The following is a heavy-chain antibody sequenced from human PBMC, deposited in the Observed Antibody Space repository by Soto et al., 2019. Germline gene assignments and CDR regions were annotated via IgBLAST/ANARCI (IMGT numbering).Heavy chain of an antibody. D-gene: IGHD6-13*01. CDR2: INPSGGST. V-gene: IGHV1-46*03. CDR3: ASHSSSWAKTKAIDY. CDR1: GYTFTSYY. Sequence: QVQLVQSGAEVKKPGASVKVSCKASGYTFTSYYMHWVRQAPGQGLEWMGIINPSGGSTSYAQKFQGRVTMTRDTSTSTVYMELSSLRSEDPAVYYCASHSSSWAKTKAIDYWGQGTLVTVSS. J-gene: IGHJ4*02.